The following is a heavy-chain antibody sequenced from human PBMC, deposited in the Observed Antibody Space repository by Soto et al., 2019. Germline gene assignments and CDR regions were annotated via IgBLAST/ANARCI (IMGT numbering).Heavy chain of an antibody. CDR1: GGSISSGGYY. Sequence: SETLSLTCTVSGGSISSGGYYWSWIRQHPGKGLEWIGYIYYSGSTYYNPSLKSRVTISVDTSKNQFSLKLSSVTAADTAVYYCARSRPPREIQLWQRENYYGMEVWGQGTTVT. V-gene: IGHV4-31*03. CDR2: IYYSGST. J-gene: IGHJ6*02. D-gene: IGHD5-18*01. CDR3: ARSRPPREIQLWQRENYYGMEV.